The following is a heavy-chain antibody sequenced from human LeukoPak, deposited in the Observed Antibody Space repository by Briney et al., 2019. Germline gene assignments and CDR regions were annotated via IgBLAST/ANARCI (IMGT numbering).Heavy chain of an antibody. V-gene: IGHV3-30*14. D-gene: IGHD3-3*01. CDR2: ISYDGSNK. Sequence: GSLRLSCAASGFTFSSYAMHWVRQAPGKGLEWVAVISYDGSNKYYADSVKGRFTISRDNSKNTLYLQMNSLRAEDTAVYYCARGFYSTRWGQGTLVTVSS. CDR1: GFTFSSYA. J-gene: IGHJ4*02. CDR3: ARGFYSTR.